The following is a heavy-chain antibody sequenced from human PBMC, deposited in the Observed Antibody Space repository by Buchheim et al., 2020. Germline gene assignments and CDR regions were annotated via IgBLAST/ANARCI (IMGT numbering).Heavy chain of an antibody. D-gene: IGHD1/OR15-1a*01. Sequence: QVQLVQSGAEVKKPGSSVKVSCKASGGTFSSYAISWVRQASGQGLEWMGGIIPAFDTRNHAQKFQGRLTITADESTAYMELSRLRSDDTAVYYCAGVPEEQVAYFDSWGQGTL. CDR2: IIPAFDTR. J-gene: IGHJ4*02. CDR3: AGVPEEQVAYFDS. CDR1: GGTFSSYA. V-gene: IGHV1-69*01.